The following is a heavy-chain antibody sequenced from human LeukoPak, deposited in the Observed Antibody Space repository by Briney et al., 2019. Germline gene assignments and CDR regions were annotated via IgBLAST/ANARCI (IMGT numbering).Heavy chain of an antibody. CDR2: ITSSSSTI. CDR3: TRDPNALDY. CDR1: GFTPSSYS. V-gene: IGHV3-48*02. J-gene: IGHJ4*02. Sequence: NPGGSLRLSCAASGFTPSSYSMNWVRQAPGKGLEWISYITSSSSTIHYADSVRGRFTIPRDNAKNSLYLQMNSLRDEDTAVYYCTRDPNALDYWGQGTLVTVSS.